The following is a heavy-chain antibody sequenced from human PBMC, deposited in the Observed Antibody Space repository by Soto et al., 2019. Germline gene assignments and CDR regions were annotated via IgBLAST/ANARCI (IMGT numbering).Heavy chain of an antibody. D-gene: IGHD5-12*01. J-gene: IGHJ4*02. CDR3: AKSPWGATIVPCHH. CDR2: ISHDGSSN. V-gene: IGHV3-30*18. Sequence: QVQLVESGGGVVQTGKSLRPSCAGSGFTFSSYGMHWVRLAPGKGLEWLAAISHDGSSNYYADSVNGRFTISRDNSKNTLYLQMNSLRVEDTAVYYCAKSPWGATIVPCHHWGQGNLVTVSS. CDR1: GFTFSSYG.